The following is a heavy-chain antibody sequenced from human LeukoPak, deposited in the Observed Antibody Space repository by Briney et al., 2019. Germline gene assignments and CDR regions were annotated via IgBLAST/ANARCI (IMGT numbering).Heavy chain of an antibody. J-gene: IGHJ4*02. CDR3: AKERSSLYYFDY. V-gene: IGHV3-23*01. CDR1: GFTFSTYA. D-gene: IGHD2-2*01. CDR2: ISGSGGST. Sequence: PGGSLRLSCAASGFTFSTYAMSWVRQAPGKGLEWVSAISGSGGSTYYADSVKGRFTISRDNSKNTLYLQMNSPRVEDTAIYYCAKERSSLYYFDYWGQGTLVTVSS.